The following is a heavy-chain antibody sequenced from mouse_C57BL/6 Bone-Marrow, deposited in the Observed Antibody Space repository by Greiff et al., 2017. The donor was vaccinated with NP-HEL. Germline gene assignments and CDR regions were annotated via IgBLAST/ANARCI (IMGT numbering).Heavy chain of an antibody. CDR2: IYPYNGVS. D-gene: IGHD1-1*01. Sequence: VQLQQSGPELVKPGASVKISCKASGYSFTGYYVHWVKQSHGNILDWIGYIYPYNGVSSYNQKFKGKATLTVDKSSSTAYMELRSLTSEDSAVYYCASITTVVTNYYAMDYWGQGTSVTVSS. CDR1: GYSFTGYY. CDR3: ASITTVVTNYYAMDY. J-gene: IGHJ4*01. V-gene: IGHV1-31*01.